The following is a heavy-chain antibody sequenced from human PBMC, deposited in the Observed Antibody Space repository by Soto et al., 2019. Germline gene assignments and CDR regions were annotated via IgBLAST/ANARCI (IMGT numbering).Heavy chain of an antibody. V-gene: IGHV3-23*01. J-gene: IGHJ5*02. D-gene: IGHD1-26*01. CDR2: VSGSGDST. CDR3: AKDPRGYSANYGGPNWFHP. CDR1: GFTFSSYA. Sequence: GGSLRLSCAASGFTFSSYAMSWVRQAPGKGLEWVSGVSGSGDSTYYADSVKGRFTISRDNSKNTLYLQMNSLRAEDTAVYYCAKDPRGYSANYGGPNWFHPWAQGTLVTVSS.